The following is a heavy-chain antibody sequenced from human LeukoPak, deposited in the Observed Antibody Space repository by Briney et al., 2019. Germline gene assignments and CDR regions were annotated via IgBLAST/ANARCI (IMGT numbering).Heavy chain of an antibody. CDR3: ARLIVGATKGFDY. Sequence: SQTLSLTCTVSGGSISTGDFHWSWIRQPPGKGLEWIGSIYYSGSTYYNPSLKGRVTISVDTSKNQFSLKLSSVTAADTAVYYCARLIVGATKGFDYWGQGTLVTVSS. J-gene: IGHJ4*02. D-gene: IGHD1-26*01. V-gene: IGHV4-30-2*03. CDR1: GGSISTGDFH. CDR2: IYYSGST.